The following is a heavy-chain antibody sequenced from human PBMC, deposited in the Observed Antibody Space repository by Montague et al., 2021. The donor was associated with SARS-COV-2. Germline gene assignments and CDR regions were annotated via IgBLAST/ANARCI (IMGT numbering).Heavy chain of an antibody. D-gene: IGHD3-10*01. J-gene: IGHJ6*02. Sequence: SLRLSCAASGFTFSSYAMHWVRQAPGKGLGWVAVISYDGSNKYYADSVKGRFTISRDNSKNTLYLQMNSLRAEDTAVYYCARDREITMVRGAPLYGMDVWGQGTTVTVSS. CDR1: GFTFSSYA. CDR2: ISYDGSNK. CDR3: ARDREITMVRGAPLYGMDV. V-gene: IGHV3-30-3*01.